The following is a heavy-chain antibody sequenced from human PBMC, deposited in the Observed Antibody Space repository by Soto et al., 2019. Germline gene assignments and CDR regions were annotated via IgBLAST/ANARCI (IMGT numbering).Heavy chain of an antibody. CDR3: TKLRTITTGASDC. J-gene: IGHJ4*02. CDR1: GFTFSNYA. D-gene: IGHD1-1*01. V-gene: IGHV3-23*01. CDR2: VYGGGIST. Sequence: GGSLRLSCAASGFTFSNYAMSWVRQAPGKGLEWVSTVYGGGISTYYADSVKGRFTISRDNSKNTLSLEMNSLRAEDTAVYYCTKLRTITTGASDCWGQGTLVTVSS.